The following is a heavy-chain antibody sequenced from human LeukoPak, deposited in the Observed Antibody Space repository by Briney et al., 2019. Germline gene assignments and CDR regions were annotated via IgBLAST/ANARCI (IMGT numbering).Heavy chain of an antibody. CDR3: ARSRTYGDYGRGLDY. CDR2: INTDGVST. Sequence: GGSLRLSCAASGVIFSSYWMHWVRQPPGKGLVYIACINTDGVSTSYADSVKGRFTISRDNAKNTLYLQMDSLRAEDTAVYYCARSRTYGDYGRGLDYWGQGTLVTVSS. D-gene: IGHD4-17*01. V-gene: IGHV3-74*01. J-gene: IGHJ4*02. CDR1: GVIFSSYW.